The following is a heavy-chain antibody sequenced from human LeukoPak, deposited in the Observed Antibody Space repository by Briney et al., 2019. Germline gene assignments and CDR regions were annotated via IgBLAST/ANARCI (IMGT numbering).Heavy chain of an antibody. D-gene: IGHD1-7*01. Sequence: GRSLRLSCAASGFTFSSYAMSWVRQAPGKGLEWVSAISGSGGSTYYADSVKGRFTISRHNSKNTLYLQMNSLRAEDTAVYYCPKGPGTTVLDPWGQGTLVTVSS. CDR3: PKGPGTTVLDP. CDR2: ISGSGGST. V-gene: IGHV3-23*01. CDR1: GFTFSSYA. J-gene: IGHJ5*02.